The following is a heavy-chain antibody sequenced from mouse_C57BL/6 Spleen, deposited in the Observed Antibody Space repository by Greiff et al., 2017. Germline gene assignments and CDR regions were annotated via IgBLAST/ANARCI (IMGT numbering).Heavy chain of an antibody. CDR2: IDPSDSYT. Sequence: QVQLQQPGAELVRPGPSVQLSCKASGYTFTSYWMHWVKQRPGQGLERIGVIDPSDSYTNYNQKFKGKATLTVDTSSSTAYMQLSSLTSEDSAVYYCARGDAMDYWGQGTSGTGSS. CDR1: GYTFTSYW. V-gene: IGHV1-59*01. J-gene: IGHJ4*01. CDR3: ARGDAMDY.